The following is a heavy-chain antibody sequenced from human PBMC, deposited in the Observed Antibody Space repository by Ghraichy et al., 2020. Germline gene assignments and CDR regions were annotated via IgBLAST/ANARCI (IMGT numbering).Heavy chain of an antibody. V-gene: IGHV3-7*03. CDR2: IKEDESEK. CDR1: GFTFSNYW. Sequence: RGSLRLSCAASGFTFSNYWMNWVRQAPGKGLEWVANIKEDESEKNYVDSVKGRFTVSRDSTKNSVSLQMSSLRAEDTAVYYCAIGSGWTSEHWGQGTLVTVSS. D-gene: IGHD6-19*01. J-gene: IGHJ1*01. CDR3: AIGSGWTSEH.